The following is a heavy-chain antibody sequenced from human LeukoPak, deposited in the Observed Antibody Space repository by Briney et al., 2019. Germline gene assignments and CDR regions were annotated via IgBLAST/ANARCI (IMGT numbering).Heavy chain of an antibody. D-gene: IGHD6-19*01. CDR3: ASQHPIGIAVAVTHY. CDR2: INPSSGGT. CDR1: GYTFTGYY. Sequence: ASVKVSCKASGYTFTGYYMHWVRQAPGQGLEWMGRINPSSGGTNYAQKFQGRVTMTGDTSISTAYMELSRLRSDDTAVYYCASQHPIGIAVAVTHYWGQGTLVTVSP. J-gene: IGHJ4*02. V-gene: IGHV1-2*06.